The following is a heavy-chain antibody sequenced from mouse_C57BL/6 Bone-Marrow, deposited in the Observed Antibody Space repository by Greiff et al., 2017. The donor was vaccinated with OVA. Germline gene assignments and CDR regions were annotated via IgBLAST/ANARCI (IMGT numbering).Heavy chain of an antibody. Sequence: GGGLVQPNGSLKLSCAASGFTFNTYAMHWVRPAPGKGLEWVARLRSKSSNYATYYADSVKDRFTISRDDSQSMLYLQMNNLKTEDTAMYYCVRGDYYCSSQRCFAYWGQGTLVTVAA. CDR3: VRGDYYCSSQRCFAY. CDR2: LRSKSSNYAT. V-gene: IGHV10-3*01. D-gene: IGHD1-1*01. CDR1: GFTFNTYA. J-gene: IGHJ3*01.